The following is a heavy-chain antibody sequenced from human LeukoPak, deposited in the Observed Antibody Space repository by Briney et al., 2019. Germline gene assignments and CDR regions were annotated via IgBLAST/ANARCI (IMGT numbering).Heavy chain of an antibody. CDR2: IYYSGST. CDR3: ARRHHNWDY. CDR1: GDSISIGDYY. Sequence: SETLSLTCTVSGDSISIGDYYWSWIRQPPGRGLEWIGYIYYSGSTNYNPSLKSRVTISLDTSKNQFSLRLSSVTAADTAVYYCARRHHNWDYWGQGTLVTVSS. V-gene: IGHV4-61*08. J-gene: IGHJ4*02. D-gene: IGHD5-24*01.